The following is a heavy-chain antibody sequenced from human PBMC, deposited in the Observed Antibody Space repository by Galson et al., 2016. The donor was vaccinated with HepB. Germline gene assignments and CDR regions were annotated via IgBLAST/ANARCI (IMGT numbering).Heavy chain of an antibody. V-gene: IGHV3-23*01. CDR2: VSTSGGTT. D-gene: IGHD3-10*01. J-gene: IGHJ5*02. CDR3: ARTDYFYGSGTSYVTDWFDP. Sequence: SLRLSCAASGFTFSSYAMSWVRQAPGKGLEWVSAVSTSGGTTYYADSVKGRFTISRDNSKNTLYLQMNSLGPEDTAVYYCARTDYFYGSGTSYVTDWFDPWGQGTLVTVSS. CDR1: GFTFSSYA.